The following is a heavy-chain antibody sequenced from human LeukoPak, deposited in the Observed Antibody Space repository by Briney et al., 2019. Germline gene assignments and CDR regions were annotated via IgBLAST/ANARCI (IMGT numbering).Heavy chain of an antibody. CDR1: GFTFSNAW. CDR3: AKDWGLRYIYYMDV. Sequence: PGGSLRLSCAASGFTFSNAWMSWVRQAPGKGLEWVGRIKSKTDGGTTDYAAPVKGRFTISRDDSKNTLYLQMNSLRAEDTAVYYCAKDWGLRYIYYMDVWGKGTTVTISS. D-gene: IGHD3-16*02. V-gene: IGHV3-15*01. CDR2: IKSKTDGGTT. J-gene: IGHJ6*03.